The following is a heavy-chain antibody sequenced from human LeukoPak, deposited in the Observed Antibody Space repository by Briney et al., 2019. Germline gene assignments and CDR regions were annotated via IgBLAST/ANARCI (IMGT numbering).Heavy chain of an antibody. V-gene: IGHV4-59*13. CDR3: ARGVGSGGWYIDK. Sequence: SETLSLTCTVSGGSMISYYWNWIRQSPGKGLEWIGYIYYSGTTSYNPSLKSRVTISVDTSEKQFSLKLTSVTAADTAVYYCARGVGSGGWYIDKWGQGTLVTVSS. CDR2: IYYSGTT. D-gene: IGHD6-19*01. CDR1: GGSMISYY. J-gene: IGHJ4*02.